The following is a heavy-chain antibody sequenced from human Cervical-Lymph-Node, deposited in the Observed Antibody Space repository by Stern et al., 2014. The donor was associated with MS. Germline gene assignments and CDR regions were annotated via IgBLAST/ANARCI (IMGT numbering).Heavy chain of an antibody. D-gene: IGHD4-17*01. V-gene: IGHV2-70*01. Sequence: QITLKESGPALVKPTQTLTLTCTFSGFSPRTSGRGVSWFRRPPGKALEWLALIDWDDDKYYITSLKTRLTISKDTSKNQVVLTMTNMDPVDTATYYCARILSTVSDAFDIWGQGTMVTVSS. CDR1: GFSPRTSGRG. CDR2: IDWDDDK. J-gene: IGHJ3*02. CDR3: ARILSTVSDAFDI.